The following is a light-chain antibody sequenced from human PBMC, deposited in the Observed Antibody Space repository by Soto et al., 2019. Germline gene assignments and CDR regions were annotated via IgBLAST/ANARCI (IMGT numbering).Light chain of an antibody. J-gene: IGKJ2*01. CDR2: AAS. Sequence: IQLTRSPSSLSASVGDRVTLTCRASQSINIYLNWYQQKPGKAPTLLIYAASSLQSGVPSRFSGGGSRTDFTLTISSLQTEDFATYYCQQSYRSPYTFGQGTKLEI. CDR1: QSINIY. V-gene: IGKV1-39*01. CDR3: QQSYRSPYT.